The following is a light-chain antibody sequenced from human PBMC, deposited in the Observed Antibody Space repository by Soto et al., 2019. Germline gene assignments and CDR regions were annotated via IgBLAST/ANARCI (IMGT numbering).Light chain of an antibody. V-gene: IGKV3-20*01. Sequence: EIVLTQSPGTLSLSPGERATLSCRASQSVSSSSLAWYQQKPGQAPRLLIYGASSRATGITDRFSGSGSGTDFTLTISRLEPEDFAVYYCQQYGSSPPDTFGQGTKLEIK. CDR2: GAS. J-gene: IGKJ2*01. CDR3: QQYGSSPPDT. CDR1: QSVSSSS.